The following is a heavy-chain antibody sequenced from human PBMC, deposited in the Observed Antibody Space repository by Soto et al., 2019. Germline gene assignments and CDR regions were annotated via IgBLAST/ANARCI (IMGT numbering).Heavy chain of an antibody. J-gene: IGHJ3*02. CDR1: GFTFSNAW. CDR2: IKSKTDGGTT. V-gene: IGHV3-15*01. Sequence: GGSLRLSCAASGFTFSNAWMSWFRQAPGKGLEWVGRIKSKTDGGTTDYAAPVKGRFTISRDDSKNTLYLQMNSLKTEDTAVYYCTTAFVFFIKATLPNDALDIWGQGIMVSV. CDR3: TTAFVFFIKATLPNDALDI. D-gene: IGHD3-10*01.